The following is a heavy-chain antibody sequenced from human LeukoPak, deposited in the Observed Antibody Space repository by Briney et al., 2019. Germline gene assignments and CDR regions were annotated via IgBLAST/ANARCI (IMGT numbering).Heavy chain of an antibody. Sequence: PGGSLRPSCAASGFTFSSYSMNWVRQAPGKGLECVSYISSSSTTIYYADSVKGRFTISRDNAKNSLYLQMNSLRAEDTAVYYCARNFHRRLYDSSGYYPYWGQGTLVTVSS. CDR2: ISSSSTTI. CDR3: ARNFHRRLYDSSGYYPY. J-gene: IGHJ4*02. CDR1: GFTFSSYS. D-gene: IGHD3-22*01. V-gene: IGHV3-48*01.